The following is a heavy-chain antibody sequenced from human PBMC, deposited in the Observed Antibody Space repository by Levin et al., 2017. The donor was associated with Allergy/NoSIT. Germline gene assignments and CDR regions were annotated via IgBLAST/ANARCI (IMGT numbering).Heavy chain of an antibody. CDR2: IYYSGST. J-gene: IGHJ4*02. V-gene: IGHV4-61*01. CDR3: AREGHYGDYFDY. D-gene: IGHD4-17*01. CDR1: GGSVSSGSNY. Sequence: PGGSLRLSCTVSGGSVSSGSNYWSWIRQPPGKGLEWIGYIYYSGSTNYNPSLKSRVTISVDTSKNQFSLKLSSVTAADTAVYYCAREGHYGDYFDYWGQGTLVTVSS.